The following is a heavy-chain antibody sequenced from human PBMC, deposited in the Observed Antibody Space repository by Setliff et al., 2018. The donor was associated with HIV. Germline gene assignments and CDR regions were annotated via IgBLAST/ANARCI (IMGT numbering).Heavy chain of an antibody. CDR1: GYTVTDYY. V-gene: IGHV1-69-2*01. D-gene: IGHD4-17*01. CDR3: ARGTTATDYYYYMDV. CDR2: VEPQHGET. J-gene: IGHJ6*03. Sequence: ASVKVSCKASGYTVTDYYMHWVQQAPGKGLEWMGRVEPQHGETIFAGKFQGRVTITADTSTDTAYMELSSLRSEDTAVYFCARGTTATDYYYYMDVWGKGTSVTVSS.